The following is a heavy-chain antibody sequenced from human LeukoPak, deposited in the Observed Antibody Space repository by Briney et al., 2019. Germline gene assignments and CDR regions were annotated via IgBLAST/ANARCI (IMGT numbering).Heavy chain of an antibody. CDR1: GLTFSIHW. CDR2: INQDGSDK. V-gene: IGHV3-7*01. CDR3: ARIEYGRAFDF. J-gene: IGHJ3*01. Sequence: GGSLRLSCAASGLTFSIHWMNWVRQAPGKGLECVANINQDGSDKYYVDSVKGRFTISRDNAKNSLYLQMNSLRAEDTAVYYCARIEYGRAFDFWGQGTMVTVSS. D-gene: IGHD4-17*01.